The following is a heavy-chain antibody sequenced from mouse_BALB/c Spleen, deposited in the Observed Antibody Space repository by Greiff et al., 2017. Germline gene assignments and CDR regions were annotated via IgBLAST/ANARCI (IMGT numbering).Heavy chain of an antibody. D-gene: IGHD1-1*01. CDR1: GFTFSSYG. CDR2: ISSGGSYT. J-gene: IGHJ4*01. CDR3: ARGDPYYGSSFYAMDY. Sequence: EVQLQESGGDLVKPGGSLKLSCAASGFTFSSYGMSWVRQTPDKRLEWVATISSGGSYTYYPDSVKGRFTISRDNAKNTLYLQMSSLKSEDTAMYYCARGDPYYGSSFYAMDYWGQGTSVTVSS. V-gene: IGHV5-6*01.